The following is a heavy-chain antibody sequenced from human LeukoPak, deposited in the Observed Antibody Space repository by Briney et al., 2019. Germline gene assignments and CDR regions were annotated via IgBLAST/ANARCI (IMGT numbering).Heavy chain of an antibody. CDR3: ASNVHLEPPYYYDSSGLPI. CDR2: ISSSSSYI. Sequence: GGSLRLSCAASGFTFSSYSMNWVRQAPGKGLEWVSSISSSSSYIYYADSVKGRFTIPRDNAKNSLYLQMNSLRAEDTAVYYCASNVHLEPPYYYDSSGLPIWGQGTTVTISS. V-gene: IGHV3-21*01. D-gene: IGHD3-22*01. CDR1: GFTFSSYS. J-gene: IGHJ6*02.